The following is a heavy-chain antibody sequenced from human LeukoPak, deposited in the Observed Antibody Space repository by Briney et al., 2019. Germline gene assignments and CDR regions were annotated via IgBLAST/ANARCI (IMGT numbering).Heavy chain of an antibody. CDR3: AREGYYDSSGSIGAFDI. J-gene: IGHJ3*02. CDR2: INPNSGGT. V-gene: IGHV1-2*02. D-gene: IGHD3-22*01. CDR1: GYTFTGYY. Sequence: ASVKVSCKASGYTFTGYYMHWVRQAPGQGLEWMGWINPNSGGTNYAQKFQGRVTMTRDTSISTAYMELSRLRSDDTAVYYCAREGYYDSSGSIGAFDIWGQGTMVTASS.